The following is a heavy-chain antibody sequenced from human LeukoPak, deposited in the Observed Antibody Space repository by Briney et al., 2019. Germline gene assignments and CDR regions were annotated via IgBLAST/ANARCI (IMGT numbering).Heavy chain of an antibody. J-gene: IGHJ6*02. CDR2: INTNTGNP. D-gene: IGHD2-2*01. CDR1: GYTFTSYA. CDR3: ARVPYCSSTSCSWGVGYYYYGMDV. V-gene: IGHV7-4-1*02. Sequence: GASVKVSCKASGYTFTSYAMNWVRQAPGQGLEWMGWINTNTGNPTYAQGFTGRFAFSLDTSVSTAYLQISSLKAEDTAVYYCARVPYCSSTSCSWGVGYYYYGMDVWGQGTTVTVSS.